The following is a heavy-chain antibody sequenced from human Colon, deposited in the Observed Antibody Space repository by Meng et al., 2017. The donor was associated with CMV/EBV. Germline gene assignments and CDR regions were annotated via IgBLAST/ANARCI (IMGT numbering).Heavy chain of an antibody. Sequence: GGSLRLSCEASGITLSNYKMHWVRQAPGKGLEWVAVISYDGTKTYHGDSVKGRFTISRDNSMNSLYLQMDNLRPADTGVYYCVRAGYGGFIKDAFDLWGQGALVTVSS. V-gene: IGHV3-30*03. D-gene: IGHD1-26*01. CDR1: GITLSNYK. J-gene: IGHJ4*02. CDR3: VRAGYGGFIKDAFDL. CDR2: ISYDGTKT.